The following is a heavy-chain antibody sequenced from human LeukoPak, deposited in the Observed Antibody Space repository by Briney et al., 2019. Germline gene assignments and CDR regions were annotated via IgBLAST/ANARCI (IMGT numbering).Heavy chain of an antibody. V-gene: IGHV3-23*01. CDR1: GITFSSYA. J-gene: IGHJ6*04. Sequence: GSLRLSCAVSGITFSSYAMTWVRQAPGKGLEWVSSISGSGGSTYYADSVKGRFTISRDDSKNTLYLQMNSLRAEDTALYYCAKGADSSSTSCYTSLGLWGKGTTVTVSS. D-gene: IGHD2-2*02. CDR2: ISGSGGST. CDR3: AKGADSSSTSCYTSLGL.